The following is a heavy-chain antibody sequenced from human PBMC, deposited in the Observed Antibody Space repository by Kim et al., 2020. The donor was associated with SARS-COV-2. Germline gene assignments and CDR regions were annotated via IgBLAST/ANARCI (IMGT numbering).Heavy chain of an antibody. V-gene: IGHV7-4-1*01. CDR1: GYTFTNYV. J-gene: IGHJ5*02. CDR2: TDTKTGNP. Sequence: ASVKVSCKASGYTFTNYVINWVRQAPGQGLEWMGWTDTKTGNPMYAQVFTGRFVFSLDTSVSTTYLQIGSLKTEDTAVYYCVRWNNMGGSGWFDPWGQGTLVIVSS. D-gene: IGHD6-25*01. CDR3: VRWNNMGGSGWFDP.